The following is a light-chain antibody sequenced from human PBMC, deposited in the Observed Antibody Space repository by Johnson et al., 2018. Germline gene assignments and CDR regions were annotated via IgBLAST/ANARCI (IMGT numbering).Light chain of an antibody. J-gene: IGLJ1*01. CDR1: SSNIGNNY. Sequence: QSVLTQPPSVSAAPGQKVTISCSGSSSNIGNNYVSWYQQLPGTASKLLIYETIKLPPGIPDRFSGSKSGTSATLGITGLQPVDEADYYFGTWDSSLSAGNVFGTGTKVTVL. CDR2: ETI. V-gene: IGLV1-51*02. CDR3: GTWDSSLSAGNV.